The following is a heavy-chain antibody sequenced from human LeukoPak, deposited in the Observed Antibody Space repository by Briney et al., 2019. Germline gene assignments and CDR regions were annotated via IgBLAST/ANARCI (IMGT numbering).Heavy chain of an antibody. CDR3: ARRRVEYCSSTSCYRGAAFDI. V-gene: IGHV1-69*13. J-gene: IGHJ3*02. D-gene: IGHD2-2*01. CDR2: IIPIFGTA. CDR1: GGTFSSFA. Sequence: SVKVSCKASGGTFSSFAISWVRQAPGQGLEWMGGIIPIFGTANYAQKFQGRVTITADESTSTVYMELSSLRSEDTAVYYCARRRVEYCSSTSCYRGAAFDIWGQGTMVTVSS.